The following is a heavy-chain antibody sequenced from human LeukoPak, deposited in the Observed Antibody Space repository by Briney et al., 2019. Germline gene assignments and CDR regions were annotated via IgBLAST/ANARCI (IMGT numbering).Heavy chain of an antibody. Sequence: SETLSLTCGVFGGSFSGYYWGWIRQPPGKGLEWIGSIYYSGSTYYNPSLKSRVTISVDTSKNQFSLKLSSVTAADTAVYYCARHVPPGIAAAGSLDYWGQGTLITVSS. CDR2: IYYSGST. J-gene: IGHJ4*02. CDR1: GGSFSGYY. CDR3: ARHVPPGIAAAGSLDY. D-gene: IGHD6-13*01. V-gene: IGHV4-39*01.